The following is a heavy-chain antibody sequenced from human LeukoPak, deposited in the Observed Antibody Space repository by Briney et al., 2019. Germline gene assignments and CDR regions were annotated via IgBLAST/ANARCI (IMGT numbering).Heavy chain of an antibody. CDR2: IYYSGST. CDR3: ARDPSYYYDSSGYFDY. Sequence: SETLSLTCTVSGGSISSHYWSWIRQPPGKGREWIGYIYYSGSTNYNPSLKSRVTISVDTSKNQFSLKLSSVTAADTAVYYCARDPSYYYDSSGYFDYWGQGTLVTVSS. CDR1: GGSISSHY. J-gene: IGHJ4*02. D-gene: IGHD3-22*01. V-gene: IGHV4-59*11.